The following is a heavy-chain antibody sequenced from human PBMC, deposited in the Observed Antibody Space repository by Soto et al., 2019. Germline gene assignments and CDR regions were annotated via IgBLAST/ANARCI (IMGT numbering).Heavy chain of an antibody. CDR1: GGSISSGDYY. J-gene: IGHJ5*02. CDR2: IYYSGST. V-gene: IGHV4-30-4*01. CDR3: ARALSPDCISTSCYSWFDP. Sequence: PSETLSLTCTVSGGSISSGDYYWSWIRQPPGKGLEWIGYIYYSGSTYYNPSLKSRVTISVDTSKNQFSLKLSSVTAADTAVYYCARALSPDCISTSCYSWFDPWGQGTLVTVSS. D-gene: IGHD2-2*01.